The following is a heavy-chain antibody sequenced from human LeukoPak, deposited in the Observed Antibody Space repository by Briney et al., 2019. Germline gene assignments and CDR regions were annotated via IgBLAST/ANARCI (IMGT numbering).Heavy chain of an antibody. CDR2: INHSGST. D-gene: IGHD2-15*01. Sequence: PSETLSRACAVYGGSFSGYYWSWIRQPPGKGLEWIGEINHSGSTNYNPSLKSRVTISVDTSKNQFSLKLSSVTAADTAVYYCARARVYCSGGSCYSWYFDLWGRGTLVTVSS. CDR1: GGSFSGYY. J-gene: IGHJ2*01. V-gene: IGHV4-34*01. CDR3: ARARVYCSGGSCYSWYFDL.